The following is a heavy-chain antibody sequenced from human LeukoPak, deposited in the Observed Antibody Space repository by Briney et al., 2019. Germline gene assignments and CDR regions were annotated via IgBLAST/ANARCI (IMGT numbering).Heavy chain of an antibody. J-gene: IGHJ4*02. V-gene: IGHV3-48*01. CDR2: ISGRSSTI. Sequence: PGGSLRLSCAASGFTFSSYGMHWVRQAPGKGLEWVSYISGRSSTIYYADSVKGRFTISRDNAKNSMYLQMNSLRAEDTAVYYCARDRIKSGSYYFDYWGQGTLVTVSS. CDR3: ARDRIKSGSYYFDY. D-gene: IGHD1-26*01. CDR1: GFTFSSYG.